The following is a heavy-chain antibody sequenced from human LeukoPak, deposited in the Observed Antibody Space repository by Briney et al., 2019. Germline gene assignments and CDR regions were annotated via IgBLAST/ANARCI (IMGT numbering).Heavy chain of an antibody. CDR1: GAFTSSSRYW. CDR3: AKHPPYYYDSSGYYFDP. J-gene: IGHJ5*02. Sequence: SETLSLTSAVAGAFTSSSRYWWGRTRQTPGKGLEWIARTYYSGSTYYYPSLKSRVNISVDTSKNQFSLRLTSVTAADTAVYYCAKHPPYYYDSSGYYFDPWGQGTLVTVSS. D-gene: IGHD3-22*01. V-gene: IGHV4-39*07. CDR2: TYYSGST.